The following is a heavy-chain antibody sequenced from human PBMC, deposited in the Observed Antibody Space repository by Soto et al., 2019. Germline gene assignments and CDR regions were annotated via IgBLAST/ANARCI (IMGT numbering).Heavy chain of an antibody. D-gene: IGHD5-12*01. CDR1: GFTFSSYA. CDR3: ARDRGGYSGYTFDY. V-gene: IGHV3-64*01. Sequence: EVQLVESGGGLVQPGGSPRLSCAASGFTFSSYAMHWVRQAPGKGLEYVSAISSNGGSTYYANSVKGRFTISRDNSKNTLYLQMGSLRAEDMAVYYCARDRGGYSGYTFDYWGQGTLVTVSS. CDR2: ISSNGGST. J-gene: IGHJ4*02.